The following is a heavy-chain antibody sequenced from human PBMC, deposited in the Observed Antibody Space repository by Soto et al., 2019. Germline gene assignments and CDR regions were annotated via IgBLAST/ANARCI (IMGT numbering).Heavy chain of an antibody. CDR1: GGSISSGGYY. CDR3: ARWPQLEPRFDY. V-gene: IGHV4-31*03. CDR2: IYYSGST. D-gene: IGHD6-13*01. J-gene: IGHJ4*02. Sequence: QVQLQESGPGLVKPSQTLSLTCTVSGGSISSGGYYWSWIRQHPGKGLEWIGYIYYSGSTYHNPSLKSRVTISLHTSKNQFSLKLSSVTAADTAVYYCARWPQLEPRFDYWGQGTLVTVSS.